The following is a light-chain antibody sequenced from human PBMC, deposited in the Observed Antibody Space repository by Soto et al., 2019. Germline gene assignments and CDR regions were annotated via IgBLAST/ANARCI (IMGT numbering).Light chain of an antibody. Sequence: EIVMTQSPATLSVSPGERVTLSCRASQSVSSNLGWYQQKPGQAPRLLIYGASTRATGIPARFSGSGSGTEFTLTISSLQSEDFAVYYCQQYNNWPGTFGQGTKVEIK. V-gene: IGKV3-15*01. CDR2: GAS. CDR1: QSVSSN. J-gene: IGKJ1*01. CDR3: QQYNNWPGT.